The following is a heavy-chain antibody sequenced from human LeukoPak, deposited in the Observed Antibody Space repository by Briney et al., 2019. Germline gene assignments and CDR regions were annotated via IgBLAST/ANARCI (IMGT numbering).Heavy chain of an antibody. CDR2: INPNSGGT. V-gene: IGHV1-2*02. CDR1: GYTFTGYY. Sequence: ASVKVSCKASGYTFTGYYMHWVRQAPGQGLEWMGWINPNSGGTNYAQKFQGRVTMTRDTSISTAYMELSRLRSDDTAVYYCAKDSRPLLLWFGELLYPHFDYWGQGTLVTVSS. D-gene: IGHD3-10*01. CDR3: AKDSRPLLLWFGELLYPHFDY. J-gene: IGHJ4*02.